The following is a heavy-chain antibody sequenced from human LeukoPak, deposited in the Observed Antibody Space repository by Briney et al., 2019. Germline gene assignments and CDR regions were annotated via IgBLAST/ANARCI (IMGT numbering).Heavy chain of an antibody. D-gene: IGHD1-14*01. CDR3: ARGQGSPREPFDY. J-gene: IGHJ4*02. CDR2: IIPIFGTA. CDR1: GGTFSSYA. V-gene: IGHV1-69*05. Sequence: LVKVSCKASGGTFSSYAISWVRQAPGQGLEWMGGIIPIFGTANYAQKFQGRVTITTDESTSTAYMELSSLRSEDTAVYYCARGQGSPREPFDYWGQGTLVTVSS.